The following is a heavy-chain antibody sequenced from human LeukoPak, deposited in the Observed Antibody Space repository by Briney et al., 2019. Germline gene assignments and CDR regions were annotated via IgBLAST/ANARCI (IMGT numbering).Heavy chain of an antibody. Sequence: SETLSLTCTVSGSSVSSDEYYWSWVRQHPGKGLEWIGYVYYSGSSYYIPSLESRVTMSVEVSKNQFSLELRSVTAADTAMYYCARKIQGWFDTWGQGTLVTVSS. CDR1: GSSVSSDEYY. J-gene: IGHJ5*02. CDR2: VYYSGSS. CDR3: ARKIQGWFDT. V-gene: IGHV4-31*03.